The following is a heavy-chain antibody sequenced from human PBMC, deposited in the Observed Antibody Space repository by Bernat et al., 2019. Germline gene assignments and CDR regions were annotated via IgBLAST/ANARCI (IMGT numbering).Heavy chain of an antibody. J-gene: IGHJ6*02. CDR2: INPNSGGT. V-gene: IGHV1-2*04. CDR1: GYTFTGYY. Sequence: QVQLVQSGAEVKKPGASVKVSCKASGYTFTGYYMHWVRQAPGQGLEWMGWINPNSGGTNYAQKFQGWVTMTRDTSISTDYMELSRLRSDDTAVYYCARSYYDSSGSQKGPNYYYYGMDVWGQGTTVTVS. D-gene: IGHD3-22*01. CDR3: ARSYYDSSGSQKGPNYYYYGMDV.